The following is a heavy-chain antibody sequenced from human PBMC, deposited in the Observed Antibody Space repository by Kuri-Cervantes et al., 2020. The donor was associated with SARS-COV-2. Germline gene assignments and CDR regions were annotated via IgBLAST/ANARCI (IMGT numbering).Heavy chain of an antibody. D-gene: IGHD1-26*01. CDR3: ATGSYYVAYDY. J-gene: IGHJ4*02. CDR2: LYYSGST. CDR1: GGSISTYY. V-gene: IGHV4-59*01. Sequence: GSLRLSCTVSGGSISTYYWSWIRQPPGKGLEWTGYLYYSGSTNYNPSLKSRVTISLDTSKNQFSLKLSSVTAADTAVYYCATGSYYVAYDYWGQGTLVTVSS.